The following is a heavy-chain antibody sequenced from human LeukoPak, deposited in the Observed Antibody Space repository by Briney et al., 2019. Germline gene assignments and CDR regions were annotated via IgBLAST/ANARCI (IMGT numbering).Heavy chain of an antibody. CDR1: GFTSDDYV. V-gene: IGHV3-43*02. CDR2: ISGDGDTT. D-gene: IGHD5-18*01. J-gene: IGHJ6*03. Sequence: GGSLRLSCVASGFTSDDYVMHWVRQPPGKGLEWVSLISGDGDTTYYADSVKGRFTISRDNSQYFLYLQMNSLRTEDTAFYYCAKVARPGYTYGPYSYYMDVWGKGTTVTVSS. CDR3: AKVARPGYTYGPYSYYMDV.